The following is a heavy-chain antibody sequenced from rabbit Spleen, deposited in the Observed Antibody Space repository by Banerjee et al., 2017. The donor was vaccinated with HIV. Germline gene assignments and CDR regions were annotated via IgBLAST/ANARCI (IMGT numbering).Heavy chain of an antibody. D-gene: IGHD8-1*01. Sequence: QSLEESGGDLVKPGASLTLTCTASGFSFSSSYYMCWVRQAPGKGLELIACIYTGSSGYTYYASWAKGRFTISKTSSTTVTLQMTSLTAADTATYFCARDAGTSFSTYGMDLWGPGTLVTVS. CDR1: GFSFSSSYY. V-gene: IGHV1S40*01. CDR3: ARDAGTSFSTYGMDL. CDR2: IYTGSSGYT. J-gene: IGHJ6*01.